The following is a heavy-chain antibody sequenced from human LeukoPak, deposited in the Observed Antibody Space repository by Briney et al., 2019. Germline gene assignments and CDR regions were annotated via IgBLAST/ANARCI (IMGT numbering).Heavy chain of an antibody. CDR1: GASITSGNW. J-gene: IGHJ4*02. D-gene: IGHD5-12*01. Sequence: PSETLSLTCGVSGASITSGNWWIWVRQPPGKGLEWIGEIHHSGSINYNPSLKSRVTISVDKSKNQFSLNLNSVTAADTAVYYCWHSGYESGFNYWGQGTLVTVSS. CDR3: WHSGYESGFNY. CDR2: IHHSGSI. V-gene: IGHV4-4*02.